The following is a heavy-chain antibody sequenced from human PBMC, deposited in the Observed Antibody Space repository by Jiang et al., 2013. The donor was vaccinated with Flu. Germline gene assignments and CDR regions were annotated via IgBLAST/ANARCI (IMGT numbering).Heavy chain of an antibody. Sequence: SGAEVKKPGSSVKVSCRASGGSFRTYALSWVRQAPGQGLEWMGGIIPILGQTHYAQKFQGRVTMTADKSTSTGYMELSGLRSADTAVYHCARAGNTMMEEMATITGYYFYSMDVWGQGTTVIVSS. J-gene: IGHJ6*03. CDR1: GGSFRTYA. CDR2: IIPILGQT. V-gene: IGHV1-69*04. CDR3: ARAGNTMMEEMATITGYYFYSMDV. D-gene: IGHD5-24*01.